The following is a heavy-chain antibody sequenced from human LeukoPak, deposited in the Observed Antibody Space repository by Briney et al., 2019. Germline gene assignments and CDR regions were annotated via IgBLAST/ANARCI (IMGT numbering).Heavy chain of an antibody. CDR1: GYTFINYG. V-gene: IGHV1-18*01. D-gene: IGHD5-18*01. CDR3: ARQVDTTMALPDY. J-gene: IGHJ4*02. CDR2: ISAYNGNT. Sequence: ASVKVSCKTSGYTFINYGISWVRQAPGQSLEWTGWISAYNGNTRYAQKFHGRVTMITDTSTNTVYMELRSLRSDDTALYYCARQVDTTMALPDYWGQGTLLTVSS.